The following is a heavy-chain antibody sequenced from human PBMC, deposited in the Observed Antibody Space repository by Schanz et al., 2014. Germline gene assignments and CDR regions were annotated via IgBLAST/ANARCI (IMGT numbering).Heavy chain of an antibody. J-gene: IGHJ2*01. D-gene: IGHD1-26*01. V-gene: IGHV3-21*02. CDR1: GFTASSHS. Sequence: EVQLVESGGGLVKPGGSLRLSCGVSGFTASSHSMNWVRQAPGKGLEWVSNIPWNGAAIGYADSVKGRFTISRDNTKNSLFLQLNSLRADDTAVYYCARNRGSGGQNWYFDLWGRGTLVTVSS. CDR3: ARNRGSGGQNWYFDL. CDR2: IPWNGAAI.